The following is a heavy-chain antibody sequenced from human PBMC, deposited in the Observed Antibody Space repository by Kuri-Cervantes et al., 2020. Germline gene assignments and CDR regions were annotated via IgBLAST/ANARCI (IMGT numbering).Heavy chain of an antibody. J-gene: IGHJ4*02. CDR3: AHRGYSSSPFDY. CDR2: IYWNDDK. D-gene: IGHD6-13*01. Sequence: SGPTLVKPTQTLTLTCTFSGFSLSTSGVGVGWIRRPPGKALEWLALIYWNDDKRYSPSLKSRLTITKDTSKNQAVLTMTNMDPVDTATYYCAHRGYSSSPFDYWGQGTLVTVSS. V-gene: IGHV2-5*01. CDR1: GFSLSTSGVG.